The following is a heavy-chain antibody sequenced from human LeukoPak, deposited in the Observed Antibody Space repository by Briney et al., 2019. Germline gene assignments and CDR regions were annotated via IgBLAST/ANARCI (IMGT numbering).Heavy chain of an antibody. CDR1: GFTFSSYW. CDR3: ARDRYTRFLEWLSRSSDYYYGMDV. D-gene: IGHD3-3*01. J-gene: IGHJ6*02. V-gene: IGHV3-7*01. CDR2: IKQDGSEK. Sequence: GGSLRLSCAASGFTFSSYWMSWVRQAPGKGLEWVANIKQDGSEKYYVDSVKGRFTISRDNAKNSLYLQMNSLRAEDTAVYYCARDRYTRFLEWLSRSSDYYYGMDVWGQGTTVTVSS.